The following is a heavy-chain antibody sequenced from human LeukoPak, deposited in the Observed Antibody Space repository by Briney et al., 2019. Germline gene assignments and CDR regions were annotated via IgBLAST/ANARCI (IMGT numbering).Heavy chain of an antibody. CDR1: GGSFSGYY. CDR2: INHSGST. Sequence: TSSETLSLTCAVYGGSFSGYYWSWIRQPPGKGLEWIGEINHSGSTNYNPSLKSRVTISVDTSKNQFSLKLSSVTAADTAVYYCARVGYDYVWGSYRFPDYWGQGTLVTVSS. J-gene: IGHJ4*02. CDR3: ARVGYDYVWGSYRFPDY. D-gene: IGHD3-16*02. V-gene: IGHV4-34*01.